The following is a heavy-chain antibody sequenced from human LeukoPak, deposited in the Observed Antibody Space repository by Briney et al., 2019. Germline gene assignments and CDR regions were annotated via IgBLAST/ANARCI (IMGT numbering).Heavy chain of an antibody. Sequence: PGGSLRLSCAASGLTFDDYAMHWVRQAPGKGLEWVSSISRNSGLIDYADSVKGRFTISRDNAKNSLYLQMNSLRAEDTALYYCTKDFGEWWGAFDIWGQGTMVTVFS. J-gene: IGHJ3*02. D-gene: IGHD2-15*01. CDR1: GLTFDDYA. V-gene: IGHV3-9*01. CDR3: TKDFGEWWGAFDI. CDR2: ISRNSGLI.